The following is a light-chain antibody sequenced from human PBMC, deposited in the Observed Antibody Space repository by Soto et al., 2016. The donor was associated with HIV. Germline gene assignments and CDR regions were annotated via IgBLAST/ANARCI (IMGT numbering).Light chain of an antibody. J-gene: IGKJ2*01. Sequence: DVQMTQSPSSLSASVGDRVTITCRASQGISNSLAWYQQEPGKVPKLLIYAASTLQSGVPSRFSGSRSGTDFNVTIDSLQPEDFATYFCQQSYRTPYTFGQGTKLEIK. CDR3: QQSYRTPYT. V-gene: IGKV1-27*01. CDR2: AAS. CDR1: QGISNS.